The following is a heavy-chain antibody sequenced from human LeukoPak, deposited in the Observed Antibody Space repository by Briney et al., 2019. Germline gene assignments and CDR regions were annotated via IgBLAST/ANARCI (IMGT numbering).Heavy chain of an antibody. J-gene: IGHJ5*02. V-gene: IGHV4-4*07. Sequence: PSETLSLTCTVSGVSVSSYYWSWIRQPAGKGLEWIGHIHTSGSTKYNPSLKSRVTMSVDTSKNQFSLKLSSVTAADTAVYYCARDYYYDILTGYLNWFDPWGQGTLVTVSS. CDR3: ARDYYYDILTGYLNWFDP. CDR2: IHTSGST. CDR1: GVSVSSYY. D-gene: IGHD3-9*01.